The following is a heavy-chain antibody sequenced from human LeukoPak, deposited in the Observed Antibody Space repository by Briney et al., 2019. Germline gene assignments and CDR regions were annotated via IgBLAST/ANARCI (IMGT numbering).Heavy chain of an antibody. Sequence: GGSLRLSCAASGFTFTNYDMHWVRQAAGKGLEWVSAIGTAGDTYYPGSVKGRFTISRENAKNSLFLQMNSLSAGDAAVYYCSSSPAFKHSWDAIDQGGQGTLVHVS. V-gene: IGHV3-13*01. D-gene: IGHD6-13*01. J-gene: IGHJ4*02. CDR1: GFTFTNYD. CDR3: SSSPAFKHSWDAIDQ. CDR2: IGTAGDT.